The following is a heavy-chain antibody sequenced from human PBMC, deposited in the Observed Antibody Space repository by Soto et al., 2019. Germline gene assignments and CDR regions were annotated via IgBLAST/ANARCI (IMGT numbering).Heavy chain of an antibody. CDR2: MNPNTGNS. CDR1: GYTFTSYD. CDR3: ARRAETNGWNGFGADKYYFDF. D-gene: IGHD1-1*01. Sequence: QVQLVQSGAEVRKPGASVKVSCEASGYTFTSYDIYWVRQATGQGLEWMGWMNPNTGNSAYAQKFQGRVTVTSDTSINTVHMELNSLSSEDTAVYYCARRAETNGWNGFGADKYYFDFWGQGTLVTVSS. J-gene: IGHJ4*02. V-gene: IGHV1-8*01.